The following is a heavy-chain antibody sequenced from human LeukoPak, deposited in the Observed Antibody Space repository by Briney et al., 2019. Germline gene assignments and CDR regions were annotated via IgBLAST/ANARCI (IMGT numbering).Heavy chain of an antibody. D-gene: IGHD3-10*01. Sequence: KPGGSLRLSCAASGFTFSSYTMNWVRQAPGKGLEWVSSISSSSSYIYYADSVKGRFTISRDNAKNSPYLQTNSLRAEDTAVYSCARASGPFDYWGQGTLVTVSS. CDR1: GFTFSSYT. CDR2: ISSSSSYI. V-gene: IGHV3-21*06. CDR3: ARASGPFDY. J-gene: IGHJ4*02.